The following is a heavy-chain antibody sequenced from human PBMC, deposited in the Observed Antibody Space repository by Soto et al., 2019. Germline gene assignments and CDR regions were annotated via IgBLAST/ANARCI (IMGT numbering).Heavy chain of an antibody. V-gene: IGHV3-21*01. CDR2: ISSSSYI. CDR1: GFTFSSYS. CDR3: ARAATGGYYFDY. D-gene: IGHD3-10*01. Sequence: GGSLRLSCAASGFTFSSYSMNWVRQAPGKGLEWVSSISSSSYIYYADSVKGRFTISRDNAKNSLYLQMNSLRAEDTAVYYCARAATGGYYFDYWGQGTLVTVSS. J-gene: IGHJ4*02.